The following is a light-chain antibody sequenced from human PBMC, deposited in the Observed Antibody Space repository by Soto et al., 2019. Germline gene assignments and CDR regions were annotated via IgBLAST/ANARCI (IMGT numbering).Light chain of an antibody. Sequence: QLVLTQPASVSGSPGQSITISCSGASGDVGGYNYVSWYQQHPGKAPKLMISDVINRPSGVSNCFSGSKSANTASLTISGLQAEDEANYYCSSYTTNTTLEVFGGGTKLTV. V-gene: IGLV2-14*03. CDR1: SGDVGGYNY. J-gene: IGLJ2*01. CDR3: SSYTTNTTLEV. CDR2: DVI.